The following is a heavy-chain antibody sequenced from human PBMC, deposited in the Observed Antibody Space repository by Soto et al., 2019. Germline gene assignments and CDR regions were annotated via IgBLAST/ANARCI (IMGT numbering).Heavy chain of an antibody. J-gene: IGHJ4*02. CDR3: ARVPDY. D-gene: IGHD2-2*01. CDR1: GASISNDY. Sequence: SETLSLTCTVSGASISNDYWSWIRQPPGKRLEYIGFIYNGGSPNYNPSLESRLTISPDTSKNQFSLKLSSVTAADTAVYYCARVPDYWGQGILVTVSS. CDR2: IYNGGSP. V-gene: IGHV4-59*12.